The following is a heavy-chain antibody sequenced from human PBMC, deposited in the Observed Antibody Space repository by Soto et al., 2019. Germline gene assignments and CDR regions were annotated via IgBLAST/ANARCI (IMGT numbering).Heavy chain of an antibody. D-gene: IGHD1-26*01. Sequence: GGSLRLSCTASGFIFKNYAMTWVRQAPGKGLEWVSGISGSSGSTYYADSVKGRFTISRDNSKNTLYLQMNSLRAEDTAVYYCAIGNVDGSYYFFDDWGQGTLVTVSS. V-gene: IGHV3-23*01. CDR3: AIGNVDGSYYFFDD. CDR2: ISGSSGST. J-gene: IGHJ4*02. CDR1: GFIFKNYA.